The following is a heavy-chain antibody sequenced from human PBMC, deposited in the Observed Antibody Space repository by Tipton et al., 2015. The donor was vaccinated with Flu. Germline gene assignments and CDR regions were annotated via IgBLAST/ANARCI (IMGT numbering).Heavy chain of an antibody. J-gene: IGHJ6*02. V-gene: IGHV3-30*18. CDR2: TSYDGTNE. CDR1: EFTFSAYG. CDR3: AKDLYLGPMTTYGVDV. Sequence: RSLRLSCAASEFTFSAYGMHWVRQPPGKGLEWVAVTSYDGTNEYYADSVRGRFTVSRDNSKNTLYLQMNSLRPEDTAVYYCAKDLYLGPMTTYGVDVWGQGTTVTVSS. D-gene: IGHD2/OR15-2a*01.